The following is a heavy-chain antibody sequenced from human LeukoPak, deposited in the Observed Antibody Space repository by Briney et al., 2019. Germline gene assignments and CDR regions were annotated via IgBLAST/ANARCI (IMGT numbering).Heavy chain of an antibody. CDR3: ARAKTYSSSWYVNWYFDL. D-gene: IGHD6-13*01. CDR1: GITFSNYA. V-gene: IGHV3-23*01. Sequence: GGSLRLSCVASGITFSNYAVSWVRQAPEKGLDWVSVISGSAHKIRYADSVKGRFTISRDNSENIVYLQMNNLRVEDTAVYYCARAKTYSSSWYVNWYFDLWGRGTLVTVSS. J-gene: IGHJ2*01. CDR2: ISGSAHKI.